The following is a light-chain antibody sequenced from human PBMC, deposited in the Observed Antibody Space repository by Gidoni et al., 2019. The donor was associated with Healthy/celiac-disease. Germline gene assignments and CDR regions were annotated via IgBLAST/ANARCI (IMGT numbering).Light chain of an antibody. V-gene: IGKV1-39*01. CDR2: ATS. CDR1: QSISSY. J-gene: IGKJ5*01. Sequence: DIQLTQSPSSMSASVGERVTITCRASQSISSYLNWYQQKPGKAPKLLIYATSSLQSGVPSRFSGSVSGTDFTLTFSSLQPEDFATYYCQQSYSTPSITFGQGTRLEIK. CDR3: QQSYSTPSIT.